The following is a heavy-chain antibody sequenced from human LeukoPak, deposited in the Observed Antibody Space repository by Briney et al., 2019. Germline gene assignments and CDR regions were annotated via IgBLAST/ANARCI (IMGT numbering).Heavy chain of an antibody. Sequence: SVEVSCKASGGTFSSYAISWVRQAPGQGLEWMGGIIPIFGTANYAQKFQRRVTITADESTSTAYMELSSLRSEDTAVYYCAKDLGVATIRIAAAGYYFDYWGQGTLVTVSS. CDR1: GGTFSSYA. J-gene: IGHJ4*02. CDR2: IIPIFGTA. V-gene: IGHV1-69*01. CDR3: AKDLGVATIRIAAAGYYFDY. D-gene: IGHD6-13*01.